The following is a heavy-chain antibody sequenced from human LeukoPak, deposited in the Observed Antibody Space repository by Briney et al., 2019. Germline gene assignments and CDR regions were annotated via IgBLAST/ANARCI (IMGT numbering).Heavy chain of an antibody. CDR3: ARDSGAMVVFDY. J-gene: IGHJ4*02. D-gene: IGHD5-18*01. CDR2: IYTSGST. CDR1: GGSISSYY. Sequence: SETLSPTCTVSGGSISSYYWSWIRQPAGKGLEWIGRIYTSGSTNYNPSLKSRVTISVDKSKNQFSLKLSSVTAADTAVYYCARDSGAMVVFDYWGQGTLVTVSS. V-gene: IGHV4-4*07.